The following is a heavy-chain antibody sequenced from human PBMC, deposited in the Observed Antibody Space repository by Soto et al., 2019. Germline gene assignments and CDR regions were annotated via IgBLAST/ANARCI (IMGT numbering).Heavy chain of an antibody. Sequence: EVQLLESGGGLVQPWGSLRLSCAASGFTFSSYALSWVRQAPRKVLEWVSAISGSGGSTYYADSVKDRFTISRDNSKNTLYPEMISLRAEDTALYYCANYLARGYCDGLDYYYYGMYVWGRGTTVAVSS. D-gene: IGHD5-18*01. CDR2: ISGSGGST. V-gene: IGHV3-23*01. CDR3: ANYLARGYCDGLDYYYYGMYV. J-gene: IGHJ6*04. CDR1: GFTFSSYA.